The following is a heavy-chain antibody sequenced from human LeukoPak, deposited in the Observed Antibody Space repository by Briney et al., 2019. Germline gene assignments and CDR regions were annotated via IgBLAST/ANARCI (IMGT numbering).Heavy chain of an antibody. Sequence: SVKVSCKASGGTLSSYAISWVRQAPGQGLEWMGGIIPIFGTANYAQKFQGRVTITRDTSASTAYMELSSLRSEDTAVYYCARGYYDFWSGYYTDNWFDPWGQGTLVTVSS. CDR2: IIPIFGTA. CDR3: ARGYYDFWSGYYTDNWFDP. D-gene: IGHD3-3*01. CDR1: GGTLSSYA. J-gene: IGHJ5*02. V-gene: IGHV1-69*05.